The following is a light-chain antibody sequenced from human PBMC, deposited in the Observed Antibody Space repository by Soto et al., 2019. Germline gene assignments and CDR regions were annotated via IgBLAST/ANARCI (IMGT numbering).Light chain of an antibody. Sequence: SYELTQPPSVSVAPGQMAIITCGGNRIGSQSVHWFQQRPGQAPVLVVYDDTERPSGIPERFSGSNSGNTATLTISRVEAGDEADYYCHVWDSSSDHPFGGGTKVTVL. CDR2: DDT. CDR1: RIGSQS. CDR3: HVWDSSSDHP. V-gene: IGLV3-21*02. J-gene: IGLJ2*01.